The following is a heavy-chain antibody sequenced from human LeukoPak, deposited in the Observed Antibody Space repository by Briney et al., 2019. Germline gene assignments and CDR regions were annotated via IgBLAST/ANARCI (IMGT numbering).Heavy chain of an antibody. CDR1: GFTFGDYA. V-gene: IGHV3-49*04. Sequence: GGSLRLSCTASGFTFGDYAVSWVRQAPGKGLEWVGFIRSKASGGTTEYAASVKGRFTISRDDSKSIAYLQMNSLKTDDTALYYCTRDPGYSSNWRLDFWGQGTLVTVSS. CDR2: IRSKASGGTT. D-gene: IGHD6-13*01. CDR3: TRDPGYSSNWRLDF. J-gene: IGHJ4*02.